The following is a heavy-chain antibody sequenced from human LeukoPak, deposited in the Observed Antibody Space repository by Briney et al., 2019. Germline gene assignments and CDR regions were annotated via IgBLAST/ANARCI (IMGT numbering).Heavy chain of an antibody. CDR1: GFTFSTYS. J-gene: IGHJ4*02. V-gene: IGHV3-48*04. Sequence: GGSLRLSCAASGFTFSTYSMNWVRQAPGRGLEWVSYISTSSSIIYYAGSVQGRFTISRDNAKNSLYLQMNSLRAEDTAVYYCARDTTTYYDHWGQGTLVTVSS. CDR2: ISTSSSII. D-gene: IGHD1-1*01. CDR3: ARDTTTYYDH.